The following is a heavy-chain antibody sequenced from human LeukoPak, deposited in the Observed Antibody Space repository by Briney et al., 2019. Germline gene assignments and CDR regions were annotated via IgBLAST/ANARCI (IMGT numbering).Heavy chain of an antibody. CDR3: ARLQRENYFDY. CDR2: IYTSGST. D-gene: IGHD6-25*01. CDR1: GGSISSGSYY. J-gene: IGHJ4*02. V-gene: IGHV4-61*02. Sequence: SETLSLTCTVSGGSISSGSYYWSWIRQPAGKGLEWIGRIYTSGSTNYNPSLKSRVTISVDTSKNQFSLKLSSVTAADTAVYYCARLQRENYFDYWGQGTLVTVSS.